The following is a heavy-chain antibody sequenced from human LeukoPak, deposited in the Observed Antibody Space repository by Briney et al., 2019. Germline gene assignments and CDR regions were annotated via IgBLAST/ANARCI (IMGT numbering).Heavy chain of an antibody. Sequence: SVKVSCKASGGTFSSYAISWVRQAPGQGLEWMGGIIPIFGTANYAQKFQGRVTITADKSTSTAYMGLSSLRSEDTAVYYCATVGGSYWLFFSYWGQGTLVTVSS. CDR1: GGTFSSYA. J-gene: IGHJ4*02. CDR3: ATVGGSYWLFFSY. V-gene: IGHV1-69*06. CDR2: IIPIFGTA. D-gene: IGHD1-26*01.